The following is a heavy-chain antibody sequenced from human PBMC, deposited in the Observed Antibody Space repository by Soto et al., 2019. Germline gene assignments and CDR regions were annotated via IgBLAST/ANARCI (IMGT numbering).Heavy chain of an antibody. V-gene: IGHV3-7*05. D-gene: IGHD5-12*01. CDR2: IKQDGSEK. J-gene: IGHJ1*01. CDR3: ARDGRDGYNFFFRAEYFQH. CDR1: GFTFSSYW. Sequence: PGGSLRLSCAASGFTFSSYWMSWVRQAPGKGLEWVANIKQDGSEKYYVDSVKGRFTISRDNAKNSLYLQMNSLRAEDTAVYYCARDGRDGYNFFFRAEYFQHWGQGTLVTVSS.